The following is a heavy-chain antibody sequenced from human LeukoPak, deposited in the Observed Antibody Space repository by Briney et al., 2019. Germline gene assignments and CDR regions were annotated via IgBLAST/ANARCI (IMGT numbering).Heavy chain of an antibody. D-gene: IGHD3-10*01. CDR2: IYPGDSDT. Sequence: AGESLKISCKGSGYSFTSYWIGWVRQMPGKGLEWMGIIYPGDSDTRYSPSFQGQVTISADKSISTAYLQWSSLKASDTAMYYCARRVFGDYYGSYYFDYWGQGTLVTVSS. CDR1: GYSFTSYW. V-gene: IGHV5-51*01. J-gene: IGHJ4*02. CDR3: ARRVFGDYYGSYYFDY.